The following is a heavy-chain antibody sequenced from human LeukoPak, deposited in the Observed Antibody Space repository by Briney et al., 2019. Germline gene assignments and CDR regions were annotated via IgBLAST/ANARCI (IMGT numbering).Heavy chain of an antibody. CDR2: ISYDGSNK. Sequence: GGSLRLSCAASGFTFSSYAMHRVRQAPGKGLEWVAVISYDGSNKYYADSVKGRFTISRDNSKNTLYLQMNSLRAEDTAVYYCVSGYAIGGYFDYWGQGTLVTVSS. J-gene: IGHJ4*02. V-gene: IGHV3-30*04. D-gene: IGHD5-12*01. CDR3: VSGYAIGGYFDY. CDR1: GFTFSSYA.